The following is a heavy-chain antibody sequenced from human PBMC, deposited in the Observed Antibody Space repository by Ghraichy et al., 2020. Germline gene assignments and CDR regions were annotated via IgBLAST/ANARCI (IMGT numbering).Heavy chain of an antibody. D-gene: IGHD2-21*02. CDR2: IYWSDDK. CDR1: GFSLSFDGVG. Sequence: SGPTLVKPTQTLTLTCTFSGFSLSFDGVGVGWIRQPPGKALEWLALIYWSDDKRYSPSLKTRLTITKDTSRNQVVLTMTNMDPADTATYYCAHSLTCGADCWYFFDSWGQGTLVTVSS. CDR3: AHSLTCGADCWYFFDS. J-gene: IGHJ4*02. V-gene: IGHV2-5*01.